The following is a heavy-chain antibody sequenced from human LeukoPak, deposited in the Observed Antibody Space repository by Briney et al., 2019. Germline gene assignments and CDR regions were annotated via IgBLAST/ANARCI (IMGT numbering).Heavy chain of an antibody. Sequence: GGSLRLSCVVSGISLTNYAMTWVRQAPGKGLEWVSYISERGGSTSYADSVKGRFTISRDTSLNTLYLQMTSLRAEDTAVNFCAKRGIVIRGILVIGYHQEAYHYDYWGQGVLVTVSS. CDR1: GISLTNYA. CDR2: ISERGGST. CDR3: AKRGIVIRGILVIGYHQEAYHYDY. V-gene: IGHV3-23*01. D-gene: IGHD3-10*01. J-gene: IGHJ4*02.